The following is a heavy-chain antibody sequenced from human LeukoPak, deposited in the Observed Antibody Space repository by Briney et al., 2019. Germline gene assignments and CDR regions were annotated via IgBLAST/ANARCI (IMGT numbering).Heavy chain of an antibody. CDR3: ARIQSRIIAARPGNPAFDY. CDR1: GYTFTSYD. V-gene: IGHV1-18*01. J-gene: IGHJ4*02. D-gene: IGHD6-6*01. CDR2: VSTYNDNT. Sequence: ASVKVSCKASGYTFTSYDISWVRQAPGQGLEWMGWVSTYNDNTHFAQKLQGRVTMTTDTSTSTAYMELKSLSSDDTAVYYCARIQSRIIAARPGNPAFDYWGRGTLVTVSS.